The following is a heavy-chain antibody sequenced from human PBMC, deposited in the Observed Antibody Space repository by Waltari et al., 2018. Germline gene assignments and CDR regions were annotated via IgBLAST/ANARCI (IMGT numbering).Heavy chain of an antibody. V-gene: IGHV3-53*04. CDR2: IYSGGST. CDR1: GFTVSNNY. J-gene: IGHJ4*02. Sequence: EVQLVDSGGGLVQPGGSLRLSCAASGFTVSNNYMSWVRQAPGKGLEGGSVIYSGGSTYYADSVKGRFTISRDDSKNTLYLQMNSLSAEDTAVYYCAKILGVWSGYYSFDYWGQGTLVTVSS. D-gene: IGHD3-3*01. CDR3: AKILGVWSGYYSFDY.